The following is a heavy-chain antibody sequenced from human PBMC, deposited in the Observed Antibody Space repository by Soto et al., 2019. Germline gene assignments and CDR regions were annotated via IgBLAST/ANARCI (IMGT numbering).Heavy chain of an antibody. CDR2: IWYDGSNK. D-gene: IGHD5-12*01. CDR3: ARDLDGYSGYEGD. Sequence: QVQLVESGGGVVQPGRSLRLSCAASGFTFSSYGMHWVRQAPGKGLEWVAVIWYDGSNKYYADSVKGRFTISRDNSKNTLYLQMNSRRAEDTAVYYCARDLDGYSGYEGDWGQGTLVTVSS. V-gene: IGHV3-33*01. CDR1: GFTFSSYG. J-gene: IGHJ4*02.